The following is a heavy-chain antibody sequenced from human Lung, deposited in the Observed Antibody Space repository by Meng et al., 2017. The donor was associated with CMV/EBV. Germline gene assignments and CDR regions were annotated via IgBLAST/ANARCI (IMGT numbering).Heavy chain of an antibody. V-gene: IGHV4-31*03. CDR3: ARSKGYCSGGSCISRFDP. Sequence: LRLSCTVSGGSFSGGYYWSWIRQPPGKGLELIGYIYYSGSTNYNPSLKSRVTMSIDTSKNQFSLKLTSVTAADTAVYYCARSKGYCSGGSCISRFDPWGQGTPVTVSS. CDR1: GGSFSGGYY. CDR2: IYYSGST. J-gene: IGHJ5*02. D-gene: IGHD2-15*01.